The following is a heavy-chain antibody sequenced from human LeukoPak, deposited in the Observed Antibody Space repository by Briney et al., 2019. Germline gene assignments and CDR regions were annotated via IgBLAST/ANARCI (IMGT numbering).Heavy chain of an antibody. CDR2: LSHDSKNK. J-gene: IGHJ4*02. Sequence: QTGGSLRLSCAASGFTFNIFGMDWVRQAPGKGLEWVAYLSHDSKNKQYADSVKGRFAISRDNSQNTLYLQMNSLGPEDTAVYYCAKVVGGLVPAPADYWGQGTRATVSS. V-gene: IGHV3-30*19. CDR1: GFTFNIFG. CDR3: AKVVGGLVPAPADY. D-gene: IGHD2-2*01.